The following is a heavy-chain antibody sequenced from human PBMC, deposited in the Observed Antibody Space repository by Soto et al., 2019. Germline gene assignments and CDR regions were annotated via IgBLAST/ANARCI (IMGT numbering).Heavy chain of an antibody. D-gene: IGHD4-17*01. CDR3: ARGAADYGDAFDI. CDR2: IYWSGNT. V-gene: IGHV4-31*03. CDR1: GDCTSRGGYY. J-gene: IGHJ3*02. Sequence: QVRLQESGPGLVKPSQTLSLTCRVSGDCTSRGGYYWSWIRQHPGKGLEWIGYIYWSGNTYFNPSLKSRVSMSLGTSSNQFSRNLTSVTSADTAVYYCARGAADYGDAFDIWGQGTTVTVSS.